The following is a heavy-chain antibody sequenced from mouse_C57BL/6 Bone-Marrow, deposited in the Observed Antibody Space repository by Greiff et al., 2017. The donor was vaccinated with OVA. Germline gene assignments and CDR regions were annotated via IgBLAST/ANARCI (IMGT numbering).Heavy chain of an antibody. CDR1: GFTLSSYG. CDR3: ARRGYGNSAWFAY. V-gene: IGHV5-6*02. Sequence: EVMLVESGGDLVKPGGSLKLSCAASGFTLSSYGMSWVRQTPDKRLEWVATISSGGSYTYYPDSVKGRFTISRDNAKNTLYLQMSSLKSEDTAMYYCARRGYGNSAWFAYWGQGTLVTVSA. CDR2: ISSGGSYT. J-gene: IGHJ3*01. D-gene: IGHD2-10*02.